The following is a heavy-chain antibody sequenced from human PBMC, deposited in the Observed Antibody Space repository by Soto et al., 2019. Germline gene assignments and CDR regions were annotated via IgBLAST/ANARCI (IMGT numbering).Heavy chain of an antibody. CDR3: AKNQGVELVPLATVDWYDP. J-gene: IGHJ5*02. D-gene: IGHD1-26*01. CDR1: GFIFENFG. V-gene: IGHV3-23*01. Sequence: GGSLRLSCAASGFIFENFGMSWVRQAPGKGLEWISSISGSGFKKYYADSVKGRFTISRDNSKSTVYLELNNLSAEDTAVYHCAKNQGVELVPLATVDWYDPWGQGSVVTVSS. CDR2: ISGSGFKK.